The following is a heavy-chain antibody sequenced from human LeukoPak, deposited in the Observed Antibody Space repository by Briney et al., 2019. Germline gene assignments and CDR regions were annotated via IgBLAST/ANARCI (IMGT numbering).Heavy chain of an antibody. Sequence: GGSLRLSCAASGFTFSDFEMTWVRQAPGRGLEWVSYISRSGTIMYYAGSVRGRFIMSRDDAKNSVSLQMNSLRAEDTAVYYCARDRLAYFISWGQGTLVTVSS. D-gene: IGHD3-16*01. CDR1: GFTFSDFE. V-gene: IGHV3-48*03. CDR2: ISRSGTIM. J-gene: IGHJ4*02. CDR3: ARDRLAYFIS.